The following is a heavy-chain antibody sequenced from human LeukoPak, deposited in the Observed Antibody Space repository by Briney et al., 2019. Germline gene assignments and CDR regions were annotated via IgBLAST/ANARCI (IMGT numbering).Heavy chain of an antibody. V-gene: IGHV4-59*01. CDR1: GGSISSYY. J-gene: IGHJ4*02. CDR3: ARERQVAGPFDY. Sequence: PSETLSLTCTVSGGSISSYYRSWIRQPPGKGLEWIGYIYYSGSTNYNPSLKSRVTISVDTSKNQFSLKLSSVTAADTAVYYCARERQVAGPFDYWGQGTLVTVSS. CDR2: IYYSGST. D-gene: IGHD6-19*01.